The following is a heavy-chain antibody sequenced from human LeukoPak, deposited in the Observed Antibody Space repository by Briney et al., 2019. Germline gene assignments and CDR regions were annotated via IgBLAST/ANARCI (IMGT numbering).Heavy chain of an antibody. CDR3: ARDIYYDSSGYYGSVY. J-gene: IGHJ4*02. D-gene: IGHD3-22*01. CDR1: GFTFSSYG. V-gene: IGHV3-30*19. Sequence: GGSLRLSCAVSGFTFSSYGMHWVRQAPGKGLEWVAVISYDGSNKYYADSVKGRFTISRDNSKNTLYLQMNSLRAEDTAVYYCARDIYYDSSGYYGSVYWGQGTLVTVSS. CDR2: ISYDGSNK.